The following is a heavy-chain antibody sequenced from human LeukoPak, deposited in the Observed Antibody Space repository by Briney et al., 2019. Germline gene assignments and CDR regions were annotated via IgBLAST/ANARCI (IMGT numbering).Heavy chain of an antibody. D-gene: IGHD6-19*01. CDR1: GFTFSNYW. J-gene: IGHJ4*02. CDR3: AKTIQWPYYFDY. V-gene: IGHV3-23*01. Sequence: GGSLRLSCAASGFTFSNYWMHWVRQAPGKGLEWVSAISGSGGSTYYADSVKGRFTISRDNSKNTLYLQMNSLRAEDTAVYYCAKTIQWPYYFDYWGQGTLVTVSS. CDR2: ISGSGGST.